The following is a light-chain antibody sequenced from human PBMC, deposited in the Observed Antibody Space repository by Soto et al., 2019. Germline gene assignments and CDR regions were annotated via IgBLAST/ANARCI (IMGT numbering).Light chain of an antibody. CDR1: SSDVGNYIF. V-gene: IGLV2-14*01. CDR2: DIN. CDR3: VSYKTSASYV. Sequence: QSVLTQPASVSGSPGQSVTISCTGTSSDVGNYIFVSWYRQHPGKAPKLMIYDINNRPSGVSNRFSGSKSGNTASLTISGLQHEEEPDYYCVSYKTSASYVFGTGTKV. J-gene: IGLJ1*01.